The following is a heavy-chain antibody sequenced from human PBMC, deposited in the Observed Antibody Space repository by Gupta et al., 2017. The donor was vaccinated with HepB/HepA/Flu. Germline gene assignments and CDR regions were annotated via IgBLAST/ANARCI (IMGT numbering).Heavy chain of an antibody. V-gene: IGHV3-48*02. CDR2: ISSSSSTI. J-gene: IGHJ6*03. D-gene: IGHD2/OR15-2a*01. Sequence: EVQLVESGGGSVQPGGSLRLSCAASGFTFSSSSLTWVRQAPGKGLEWVSYISSSSSTIYYADSVKGRFTISRDNAKNSLYLQMNSLRDEDTAVYYCARGSLDYWYYMDVCGKGTTVTVFS. CDR3: ARGSLDYWYYMDV. CDR1: GFTFSSSS.